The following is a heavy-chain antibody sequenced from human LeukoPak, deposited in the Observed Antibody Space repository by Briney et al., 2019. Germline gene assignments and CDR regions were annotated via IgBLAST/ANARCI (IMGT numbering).Heavy chain of an antibody. V-gene: IGHV4-34*01. D-gene: IGHD3-10*01. CDR2: INHSGST. J-gene: IGHJ4*02. CDR1: GGSFSGYY. CDR3: ARGLIRYYYGSGSYSGSYYFDY. Sequence: PSETLSLTCAVYGGSFSGYYWSWIRQPPGKGLEWIGEINHSGSTNYNPSLKSRVTISVDTSKNQFSLKLSSVTAADTAVYYCARGLIRYYYGSGSYSGSYYFDYWGQGTLVTVSS.